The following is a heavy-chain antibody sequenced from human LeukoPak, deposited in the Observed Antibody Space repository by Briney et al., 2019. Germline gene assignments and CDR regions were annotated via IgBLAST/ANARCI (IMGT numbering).Heavy chain of an antibody. CDR2: TSYSGTT. V-gene: IGHV4-39*01. CDR1: GDSISSSNYY. J-gene: IGHJ3*02. Sequence: PSETLSLTCTVSGDSISSSNYYWGWIRQPPGKGLEWIGGTSYSGTTYYNPSLKSRVTISIDTSKNQFSLKRSSVTAEDTAVYYCARTSQGAFDIWGQGTMVTVSS. CDR3: ARTSQGAFDI.